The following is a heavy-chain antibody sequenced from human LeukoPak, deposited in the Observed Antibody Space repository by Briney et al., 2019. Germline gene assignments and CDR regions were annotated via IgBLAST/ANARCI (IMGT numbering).Heavy chain of an antibody. J-gene: IGHJ6*02. D-gene: IGHD3-16*02. CDR1: GYTFTGYY. V-gene: IGHV1-2*04. CDR3: ARSGAQSLYYGMDV. Sequence: ASVKVSCKASGYTFTGYYMHWVRQAPGQGLEWMGWINPNSGGTNCAQKFQGWVTMTRDTSISTAYMELSRLRSDDTAVYYCARSGAQSLYYGMDVWGQGTTVTVSS. CDR2: INPNSGGT.